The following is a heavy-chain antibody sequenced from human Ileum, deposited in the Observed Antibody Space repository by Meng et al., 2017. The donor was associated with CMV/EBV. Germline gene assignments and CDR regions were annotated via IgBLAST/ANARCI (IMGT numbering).Heavy chain of an antibody. J-gene: IGHJ4*02. CDR1: GGSFSGYY. D-gene: IGHD6-13*01. Sequence: YGGSFSGYYWSWIRQPPGKGLEWIGEINRSGSTNYNPSLKSRVTISVDTSKNQFSLKLTSVTAADTALYYCAREPGIPGAGILYYFDYWGQGTLVTVSS. V-gene: IGHV4-34*01. CDR2: INRSGST. CDR3: AREPGIPGAGILYYFDY.